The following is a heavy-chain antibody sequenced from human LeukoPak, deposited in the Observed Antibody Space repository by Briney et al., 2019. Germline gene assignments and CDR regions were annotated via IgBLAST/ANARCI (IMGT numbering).Heavy chain of an antibody. CDR1: GYSISSGYY. CDR3: ARSGTYQYSSTSDY. Sequence: SETLSLTCTVSGYSISSGYYWGWIRQTPGKRLEWIGEIDHSGATNYNPSLKSRVTISLDTSKNQFSLKLTSVIAADTAVYFCARSGTYQYSSTSDYWGQGTLVTVSS. V-gene: IGHV4-38-2*02. J-gene: IGHJ4*02. CDR2: IDHSGAT. D-gene: IGHD6-13*01.